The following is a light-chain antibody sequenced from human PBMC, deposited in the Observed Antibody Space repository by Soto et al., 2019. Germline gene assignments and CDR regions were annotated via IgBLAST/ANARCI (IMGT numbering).Light chain of an antibody. V-gene: IGKV3-15*01. Sequence: EIVLTQSPATLSVSPGERATLSCRASQSVSSNLAWYQQKPGQAPRLIIYGASTRATGIPARFSGSGSGTEFTLTISSLQSEDFSVYYCQQYNNWPPITLGQGTRLEIK. CDR3: QQYNNWPPIT. CDR2: GAS. CDR1: QSVSSN. J-gene: IGKJ5*01.